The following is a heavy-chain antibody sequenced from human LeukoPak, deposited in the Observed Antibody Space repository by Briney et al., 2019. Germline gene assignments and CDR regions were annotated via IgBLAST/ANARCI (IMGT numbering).Heavy chain of an antibody. CDR1: GFTVSSNY. CDR3: AREGEYSSFFDY. V-gene: IGHV3-66*01. J-gene: IGHJ4*02. D-gene: IGHD6-6*01. Sequence: GGSLGLSCAASGFTVSSNYMSWVRQAPGKGLEWVSVIYSGGSTYYADSVKGRFTISRDNSKNTLYLQMNSLRAEDTAVYYCAREGEYSSFFDYWGQGTLVTVSS. CDR2: IYSGGST.